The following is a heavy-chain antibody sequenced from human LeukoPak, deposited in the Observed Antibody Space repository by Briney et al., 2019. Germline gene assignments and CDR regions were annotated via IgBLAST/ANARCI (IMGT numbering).Heavy chain of an antibody. Sequence: PSETLSLTCTVSGGSISSSSYYWGWIRQPPGKGLEWIGSIYYSGSTYYSPSLKSRVTISVDTSKNQFSLKLSSVTAADTAVYYCARRVLGGFDPWGQGTLVTVSS. V-gene: IGHV4-39*01. CDR3: ARRVLGGFDP. CDR2: IYYSGST. CDR1: GGSISSSSYY. J-gene: IGHJ5*02.